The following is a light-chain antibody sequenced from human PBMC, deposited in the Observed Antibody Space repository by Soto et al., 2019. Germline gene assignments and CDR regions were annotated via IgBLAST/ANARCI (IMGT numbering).Light chain of an antibody. J-gene: IGKJ4*01. V-gene: IGKV3-11*01. CDR3: QQRSNWPLT. CDR2: EAS. Sequence: EIVLTQSPATLSLSPGERATLSCRASQSVSRSLGWYQQKPGQAPRLLIYEASNRATGIPARFSGSGSGTDFTLTISSLEPEDFAVYYCQQRSNWPLTFGGGTKVDIK. CDR1: QSVSRS.